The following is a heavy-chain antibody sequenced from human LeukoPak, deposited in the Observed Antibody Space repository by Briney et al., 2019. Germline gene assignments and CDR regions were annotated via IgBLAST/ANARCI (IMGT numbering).Heavy chain of an antibody. CDR2: IYHSGTT. V-gene: IGHV4-30-2*01. CDR3: ATDQVVGSTRYSWFDP. CDR1: GASINSGGYY. J-gene: IGHJ5*02. D-gene: IGHD1-26*01. Sequence: PSETLSLTCSVSGASINSGGYYWSWIRQPPGKGLEWIGYIYHSGTTYYNPSLKSRVTISVDRSKNQFSLKLNSVTAADTAVYYCATDQVVGSTRYSWFDPWGQGTLVTVSS.